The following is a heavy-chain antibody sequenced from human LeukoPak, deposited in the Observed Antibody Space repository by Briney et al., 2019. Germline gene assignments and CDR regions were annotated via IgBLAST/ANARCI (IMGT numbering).Heavy chain of an antibody. CDR1: GFTFSSYG. J-gene: IGHJ4*02. V-gene: IGHV3-30*02. CDR2: IRYDGSNK. CDR3: ARDRGYYDSGSPGLIDY. D-gene: IGHD3-10*01. Sequence: GGSLRLSCAASGFTFSSYGMHWVRQAPGKGLEWVAFIRYDGSNKYYADSVKGRFTISRDNSKNTLYLQMNSLRAEDTAVYYCARDRGYYDSGSPGLIDYWGQGTLVTVSS.